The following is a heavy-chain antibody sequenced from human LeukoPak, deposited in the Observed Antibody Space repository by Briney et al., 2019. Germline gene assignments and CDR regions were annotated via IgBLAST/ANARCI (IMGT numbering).Heavy chain of an antibody. J-gene: IGHJ5*02. CDR2: IYYSGST. CDR3: ARDSTWELRSIGSYNWFDP. CDR1: GGSISSSSYY. D-gene: IGHD1-26*01. Sequence: SETLSLTCTVSGGSISSSSYYWGWIRQPPGKGLEWIGSIYYSGSTYYNPSLKSRVTISVDTSMNQFSLKLSSVTAADTAVYYCARDSTWELRSIGSYNWFDPWGQGTLVTVSS. V-gene: IGHV4-39*07.